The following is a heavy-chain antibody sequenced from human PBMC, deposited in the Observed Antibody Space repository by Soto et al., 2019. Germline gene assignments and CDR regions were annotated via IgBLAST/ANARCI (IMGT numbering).Heavy chain of an antibody. V-gene: IGHV3-7*01. D-gene: IGHD6-6*01. Sequence: GSLRLSCAASGFTFSSYWMSWVRQAPGKGLEWVANIKQDGSEKYYVDSVKGRFTISRDNAKNSLYLQMNSLRAEDTAVYYCARSPFSSIASLPDYWGQGTLVTVS. CDR2: IKQDGSEK. J-gene: IGHJ4*02. CDR1: GFTFSSYW. CDR3: ARSPFSSIASLPDY.